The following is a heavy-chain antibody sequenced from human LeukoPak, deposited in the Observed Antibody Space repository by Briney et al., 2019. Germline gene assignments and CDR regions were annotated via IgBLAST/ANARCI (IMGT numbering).Heavy chain of an antibody. CDR3: ARHVFSYGEPFDY. D-gene: IGHD3-16*01. CDR1: GDSIRNYY. Sequence: PSETLSLTCTVSGDSIRNYYWSWIPQPPGKGLEWLGYINYSGRTNYNPSLKSRVTISVDTSMTQFSLRLTSVTAADTAIYYCARHVFSYGEPFDYWGQGTLITVSS. CDR2: INYSGRT. J-gene: IGHJ4*02. V-gene: IGHV4-59*08.